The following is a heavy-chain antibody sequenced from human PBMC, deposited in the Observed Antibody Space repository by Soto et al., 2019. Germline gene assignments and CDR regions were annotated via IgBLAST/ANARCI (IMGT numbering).Heavy chain of an antibody. V-gene: IGHV4-59*01. CDR1: GGSISSYY. D-gene: IGHD5-12*01. J-gene: IGHJ4*02. CDR2: IYYSGSP. CDR3: AGDSNRGYSGYDKLDY. Sequence: QVQLQESGPGLVKPSETLSLTCTVSGGSISSYYWTWIRQPPGKGLEWIGYIYYSGSPNYNPSLKSRVTISVDTSKNPFSLQLSSVTAADTAVYYCAGDSNRGYSGYDKLDYWGQGTLVTVAS.